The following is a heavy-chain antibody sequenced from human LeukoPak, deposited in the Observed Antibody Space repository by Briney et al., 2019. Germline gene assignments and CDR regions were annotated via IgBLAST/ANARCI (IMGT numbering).Heavy chain of an antibody. CDR1: GYTFTGYY. Sequence: ASVKVSCKASGYTFTGYYMHWVRQAPGQGLEWMGWINPNSGGTNYAQKFQGRVTMTRDTSISTAYMELSRLRSDDTAVYYCARDFSDYYDSSGYYSGYWGQGTLVTVSS. D-gene: IGHD3-22*01. CDR3: ARDFSDYYDSSGYYSGY. J-gene: IGHJ4*02. CDR2: INPNSGGT. V-gene: IGHV1-2*02.